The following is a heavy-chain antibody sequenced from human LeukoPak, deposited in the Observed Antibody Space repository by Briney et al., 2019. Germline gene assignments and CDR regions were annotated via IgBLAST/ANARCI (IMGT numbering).Heavy chain of an antibody. V-gene: IGHV3-66*01. CDR2: IYSGGST. Sequence: GGSLRLSCAASGLTGSSNFMNWVRQAPGKGLEWVSAIYSGGSTFYAASVRGRFNISRDNSKKTMFLQMSSLRVEDAAVYYCASSGTASRGAMDVWGQGTTVTVSS. CDR3: ASSGTASRGAMDV. CDR1: GLTGSSNF. J-gene: IGHJ6*02. D-gene: IGHD1-1*01.